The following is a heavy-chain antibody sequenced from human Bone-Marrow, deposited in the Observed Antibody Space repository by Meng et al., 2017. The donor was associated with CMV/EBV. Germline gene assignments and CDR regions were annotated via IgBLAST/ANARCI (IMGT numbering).Heavy chain of an antibody. CDR1: GFTFDDYA. CDR2: ISWNSGSI. CDR3: ASTSGQ. Sequence: GGSLRLSCAASGFTFDDYAMHWVRQAPGKGLEWVSGISWNSGSIGYADSVKGRFTTSTDKAKSSLYLQMNSLRAEDTAVYYCASTSGQWGQGMLVTVSS. J-gene: IGHJ4*02. V-gene: IGHV3-9*01. D-gene: IGHD2-2*01.